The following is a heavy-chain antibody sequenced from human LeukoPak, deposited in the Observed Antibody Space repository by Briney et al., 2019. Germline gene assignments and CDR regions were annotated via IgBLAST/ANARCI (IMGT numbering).Heavy chain of an antibody. J-gene: IGHJ4*02. CDR3: ARAHYSGSYHCFDY. D-gene: IGHD1-26*01. CDR1: GYTFTSYD. CDR2: MNPNSGNT. Sequence: ASVKVSCKASGYTFTSYDINWVRQATGQGLEWMGWMNPNSGNTGYAQKFQGRVTITRNTSISTAYMELSSLRSEDTAVYYCARAHYSGSYHCFDYWGQGTLVTVSS. V-gene: IGHV1-8*03.